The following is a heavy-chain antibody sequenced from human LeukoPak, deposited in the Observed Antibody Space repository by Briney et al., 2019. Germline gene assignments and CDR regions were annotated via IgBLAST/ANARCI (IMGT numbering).Heavy chain of an antibody. CDR1: GFTFSSYA. V-gene: IGHV3-30*04. CDR3: ARAGPSGHYYYYMDV. CDR2: ISYDGSNK. J-gene: IGHJ6*03. D-gene: IGHD1-26*01. Sequence: GGSLRLSCAASGFTFSSYAMHWVRQAPSKGLEWVAVISYDGSNKYYADSVKGRFTISRDNSKNTLYLQMNSLRAEDTAVYYCARAGPSGHYYYYMDVWGKGTTVTVSS.